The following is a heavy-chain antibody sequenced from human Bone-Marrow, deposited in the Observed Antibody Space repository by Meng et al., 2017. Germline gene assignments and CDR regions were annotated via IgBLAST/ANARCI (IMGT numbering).Heavy chain of an antibody. Sequence: HVQLVQSGAEVKKPGSSVKVSCKASGGTFSSYTISWVRQAPGQGLEWMGRIIPILGIANYAQKFQGRVTITADESTSTAYMELSSLRSEDTAVYYCASVGGAGRKVDYWGQGTLVTVSS. CDR2: IIPILGIA. CDR1: GGTFSSYT. D-gene: IGHD2-15*01. J-gene: IGHJ4*02. V-gene: IGHV1-69*02. CDR3: ASVGGAGRKVDY.